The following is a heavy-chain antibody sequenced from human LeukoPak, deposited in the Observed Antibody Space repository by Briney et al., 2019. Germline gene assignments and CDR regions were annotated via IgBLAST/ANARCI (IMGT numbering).Heavy chain of an antibody. Sequence: SQTLSLTCTVSGGSISSGDYYWSWIRQPPGKGLEWIGYIYYSGITYYNPSLKSRVTISVDTSKNQFSLKLSSVTAADTAVYYCARGDGYVRAFDIWGQGTMVTVSS. D-gene: IGHD5-12*01. J-gene: IGHJ3*02. CDR3: ARGDGYVRAFDI. V-gene: IGHV4-30-4*01. CDR2: IYYSGIT. CDR1: GGSISSGDYY.